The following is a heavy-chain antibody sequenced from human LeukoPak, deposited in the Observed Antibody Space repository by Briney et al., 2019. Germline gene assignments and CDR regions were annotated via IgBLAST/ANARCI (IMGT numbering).Heavy chain of an antibody. CDR3: TCIDY. V-gene: IGHV3-49*04. CDR2: IRTKANGETT. CDR1: GFTFGDYA. Sequence: GGSLRLSCAASGFTFGDYAISWVRQAPGKGLEWVGFIRTKANGETTDYAASVKGRFTISRDDSRGIAYLQMSSLKTEDTAVYYCTCIDYWGQGTLVIVSS. J-gene: IGHJ4*02.